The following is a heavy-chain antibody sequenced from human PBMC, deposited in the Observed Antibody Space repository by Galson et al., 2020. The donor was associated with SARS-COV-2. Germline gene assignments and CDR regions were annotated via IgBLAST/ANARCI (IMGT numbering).Heavy chain of an antibody. V-gene: IGHV3-21*01. J-gene: IGHJ4*02. CDR3: ARGRVEHSRPGAY. Sequence: GGSLRLSCAASGFTFSSYTMNWVRQAPGKGLEWVSSISSSSSYIYYADSVKGRFTISRDNAKNSLYLQMNSLRAEDTAVYYCARGRVEHSRPGAYWGQGTLVTVSS. CDR2: ISSSSSYI. D-gene: IGHD2-15*01. CDR1: GFTFSSYT.